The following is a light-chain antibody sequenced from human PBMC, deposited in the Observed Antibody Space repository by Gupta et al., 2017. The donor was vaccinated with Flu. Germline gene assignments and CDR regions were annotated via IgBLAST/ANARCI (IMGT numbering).Light chain of an antibody. J-gene: IGKJ1*01. CDR2: LGS. V-gene: IGKV2-28*01. Sequence: VMTQSPLSLPVTPGEPASISCRSSQSLLHSNGYNYLDWYLQKPGQSPQLLIYLGSNRASGVPDRFSGSGSGTDFTLKISRVEAEDFGVYYCMQALQTPPTFGQGTKVEIK. CDR1: QSLLHSNGYNY. CDR3: MQALQTPPT.